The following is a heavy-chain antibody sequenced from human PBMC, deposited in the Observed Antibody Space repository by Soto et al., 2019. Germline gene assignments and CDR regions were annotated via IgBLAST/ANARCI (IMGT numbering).Heavy chain of an antibody. D-gene: IGHD6-19*01. J-gene: IGHJ4*02. CDR2: ISGSGGST. V-gene: IGHV3-23*01. CDR3: AKDFLVAVAGTYFDY. CDR1: GFTFSSYA. Sequence: GGSLRLSCAASGFTFSSYAMSWVRQAPGKGLEWVSAISGSGGSTYYADSVKGRFTISRDNSKNTLYLQMNSLRAEDTAVYYCAKDFLVAVAGTYFDYWGQGTLVTVSS.